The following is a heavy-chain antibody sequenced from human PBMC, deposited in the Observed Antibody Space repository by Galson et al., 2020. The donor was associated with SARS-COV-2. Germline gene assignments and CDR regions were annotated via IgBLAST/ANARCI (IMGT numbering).Heavy chain of an antibody. CDR3: AKDRGGRYFEWSMTT. CDR2: ISYDGDNK. V-gene: IGHV3-30*18. D-gene: IGHD3-9*01. Sequence: GESLKISCAASGFTFSSCGMHWVRQTPGKGLEWVAVISYDGDNKYYADSVKGRFTISRDNSKNTLHLQMNSLRAEDTAVYYCAKDRGGRYFEWSMTTWGQGTLVTVSS. J-gene: IGHJ5*02. CDR1: GFTFSSCG.